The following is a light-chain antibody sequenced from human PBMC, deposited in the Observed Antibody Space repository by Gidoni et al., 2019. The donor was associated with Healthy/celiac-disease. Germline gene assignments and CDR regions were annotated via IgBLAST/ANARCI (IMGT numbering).Light chain of an antibody. J-gene: IGKJ1*01. CDR2: GAS. V-gene: IGKV3-15*01. Sequence: EIVMTQSPATLSVSPGERATLSCRASQSVSINLACYQQKPGQAPRLLIDGASTRATGIPARFSGSGSGTEFTLTISSLQSEDFAVYYCQQYNNWPPWTFGQGTKVEIK. CDR1: QSVSIN. CDR3: QQYNNWPPWT.